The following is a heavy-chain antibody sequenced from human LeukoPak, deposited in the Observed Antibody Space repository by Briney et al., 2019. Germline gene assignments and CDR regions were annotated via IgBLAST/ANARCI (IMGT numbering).Heavy chain of an antibody. CDR1: GYTFTSYG. D-gene: IGHD3-16*02. CDR2: ISAYNGNT. J-gene: IGHJ4*02. Sequence: ASVKVSCKASGYTFTSYGISWVRQAPGQGLEWMGWISAYNGNTNYAQKLQGRVTMTTDTSTSTAYMELRSLRSDDTAVYYCARGHTYYDYIWGSYRSITFDYWGQGTLVTVSS. V-gene: IGHV1-18*01. CDR3: ARGHTYYDYIWGSYRSITFDY.